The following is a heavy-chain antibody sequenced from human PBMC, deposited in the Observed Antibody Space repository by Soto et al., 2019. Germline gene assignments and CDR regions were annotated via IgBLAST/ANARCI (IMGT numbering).Heavy chain of an antibody. CDR2: IYNSGST. CDR3: ARGMTTVTTIAY. Sequence: PSETLSLTCTVSGGSISSYYWSWIRQPPGKGLEWIGYIYNSGSTYYNPSLKSRVTISVDRSKNQFSLKLSSVTAADTAVYYCARGMTTVTTIAYWGQGTLVTVS. V-gene: IGHV4-59*12. CDR1: GGSISSYY. D-gene: IGHD4-4*01. J-gene: IGHJ4*02.